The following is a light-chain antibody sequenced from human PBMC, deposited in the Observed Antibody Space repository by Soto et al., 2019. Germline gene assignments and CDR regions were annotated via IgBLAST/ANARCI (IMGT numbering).Light chain of an antibody. CDR1: QSVSRY. J-gene: IGKJ5*01. CDR3: QQRSNWPPIT. V-gene: IGKV3-11*01. Sequence: IVLTQSPATLSLSPGDRATLSCGASQSVSRYLAWYQQKPGQAPRLLIYDASNRATGIPARFSGSGSGTDFTLTISSLEPEDFAVYYCQQRSNWPPITFGQGTRLEIK. CDR2: DAS.